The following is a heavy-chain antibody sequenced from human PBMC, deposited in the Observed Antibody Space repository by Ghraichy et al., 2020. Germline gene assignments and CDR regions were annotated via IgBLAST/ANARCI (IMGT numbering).Heavy chain of an antibody. V-gene: IGHV1-3*01. CDR2: INSANGKT. J-gene: IGHJ5*01. Sequence: ASVKVSCKASGYTFSTYGMHWVRQAPGQRLEWMGWINSANGKTKYSQKFQGRVTITRDTSASTAYMELSSLTSEDTVVYYCARDYGSGPSGGWCDSWGQGTLVTVAT. CDR3: ARDYGSGPSGGWCDS. CDR1: GYTFSTYG. D-gene: IGHD3-10*01.